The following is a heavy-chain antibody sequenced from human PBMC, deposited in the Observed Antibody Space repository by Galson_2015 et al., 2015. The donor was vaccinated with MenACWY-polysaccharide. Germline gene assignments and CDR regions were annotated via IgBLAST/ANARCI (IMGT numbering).Heavy chain of an antibody. Sequence: SVKVSCKASGYTFTSYGITWVRQAPGQRLEWMGWIYAGDGNTEYSQKFQGRVTFTRDTSASTVYMEMSTLRSKDTAVYYCARSPVAGRFDYWGQGTLVTVSS. D-gene: IGHD6-19*01. CDR3: ARSPVAGRFDY. V-gene: IGHV1-3*01. CDR1: GYTFTSYG. CDR2: IYAGDGNT. J-gene: IGHJ4*02.